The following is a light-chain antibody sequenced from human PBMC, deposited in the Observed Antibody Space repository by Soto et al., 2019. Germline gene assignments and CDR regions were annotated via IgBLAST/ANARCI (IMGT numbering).Light chain of an antibody. J-gene: IGKJ3*01. Sequence: VVLTQSPATLSLSPGDRATLSCRASRHVYINALGWYQQKPGRTPTLLIYGASTRATDIPDRFSATGSGTDFSLTNSGLEPEDSAVYYCQQYGASPFTFGPGTRLEI. CDR1: RHVYINA. CDR2: GAS. V-gene: IGKV3-20*01. CDR3: QQYGASPFT.